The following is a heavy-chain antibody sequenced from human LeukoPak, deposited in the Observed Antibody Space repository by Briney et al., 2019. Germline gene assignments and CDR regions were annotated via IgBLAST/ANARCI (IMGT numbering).Heavy chain of an antibody. J-gene: IGHJ4*02. Sequence: SETLSLTCTVSGGSISSSSYYWGWIRQPPGKGLEWIGSINYSGSTYHNPSLKSRVTISVDTSKNQFSLKLSSVTAADTAIYYCARENGDYHFFDYWGQGTLVTVSS. CDR3: ARENGDYHFFDY. V-gene: IGHV4-39*07. CDR1: GGSISSSSYY. CDR2: INYSGST. D-gene: IGHD4-17*01.